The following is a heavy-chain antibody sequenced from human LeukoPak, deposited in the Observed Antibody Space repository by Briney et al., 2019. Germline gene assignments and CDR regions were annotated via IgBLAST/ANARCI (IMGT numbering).Heavy chain of an antibody. D-gene: IGHD1-26*01. CDR1: GGSVSSGSYY. Sequence: SETLSLTCTVSGGSVSSGSYYWSWIRQPPGKGLEWIGYIYYSGSTYYNPSLKSRVFIAVDTFENQFSLKLRSVTAADTAVYYCARGGSNSYFQHWGQGTLVTVSS. J-gene: IGHJ1*01. CDR2: IYYSGST. V-gene: IGHV4-31*03. CDR3: ARGGSNSYFQH.